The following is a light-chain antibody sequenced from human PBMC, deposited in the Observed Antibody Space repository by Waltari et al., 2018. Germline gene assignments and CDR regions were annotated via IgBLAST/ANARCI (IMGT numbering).Light chain of an antibody. CDR1: QSLLDRDDGNTS. J-gene: IGKJ2*01. V-gene: IGKV2-40*01. CDR2: TLP. Sequence: DIVMTQTPLSLPVTPGEPASISCRSSQSLLDRDDGNTSLDWYLQKPGQSPQLLIYTLPYRASGVPDRFSGSGSGTDFTLKISRVEAEDVGVYYCMQRIEFPYTFGQGTKLEIK. CDR3: MQRIEFPYT.